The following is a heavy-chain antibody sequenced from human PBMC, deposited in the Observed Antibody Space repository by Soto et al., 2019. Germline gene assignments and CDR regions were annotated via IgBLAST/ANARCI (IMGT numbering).Heavy chain of an antibody. CDR3: ARGSMIFGVVALSNWFDP. D-gene: IGHD3-3*01. J-gene: IGHJ5*02. Sequence: SETLSLTCGVNGGSFSGHPWNWIRQAPGKGLEWIGEINHSGGTNYNPSLKSRVSISLDSFKNQFSLKMTSVTSADTAVYYCARGSMIFGVVALSNWFDPWGQGTLGTVSS. CDR1: GGSFSGHP. CDR2: INHSGGT. V-gene: IGHV4-34*01.